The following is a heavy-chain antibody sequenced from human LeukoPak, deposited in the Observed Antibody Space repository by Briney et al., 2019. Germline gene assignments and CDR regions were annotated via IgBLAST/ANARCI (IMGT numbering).Heavy chain of an antibody. J-gene: IGHJ4*02. CDR2: IYYSGST. CDR1: GASISSYY. V-gene: IGHV4-59*01. Sequence: SETLSLTCTVSGASISSYYWSWIRQPPGKGLEWIGYIYYSGSTNYNPSLKSRVTISVDTSKNQFSLKLSSVTAADTAVYYCARDQAYYYDSSGYSPGFFDYWGQGTLVTVSS. D-gene: IGHD3-22*01. CDR3: ARDQAYYYDSSGYSPGFFDY.